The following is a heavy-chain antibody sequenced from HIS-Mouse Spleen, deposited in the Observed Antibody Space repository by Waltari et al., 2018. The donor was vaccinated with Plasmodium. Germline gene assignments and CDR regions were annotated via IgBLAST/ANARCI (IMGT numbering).Heavy chain of an antibody. CDR2: INHSGST. CDR3: ARGPGYSSGWYYFDY. J-gene: IGHJ4*02. Sequence: QVQLQQWGAGLLKPSETLSLTCAVYGGSFSGYYWSWIRQPPGKGLEWIGEINHSGSTNYNPSLKSRVTISVDTSKNQLSLKLSSVTAADTAVYYCARGPGYSSGWYYFDYWGQGTLVTVSS. D-gene: IGHD6-19*01. V-gene: IGHV4-34*01. CDR1: GGSFSGYY.